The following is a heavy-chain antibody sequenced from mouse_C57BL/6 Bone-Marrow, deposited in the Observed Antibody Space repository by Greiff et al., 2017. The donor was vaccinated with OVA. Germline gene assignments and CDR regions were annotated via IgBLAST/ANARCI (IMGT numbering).Heavy chain of an antibody. CDR2: INPNNGGT. CDR1: GYTFTDYN. V-gene: IGHV1-18*01. Sequence: VQLQQSGPELAKPGASVKIPCKASGYTFTDYNMDWVKQSHGKSLEWIGDINPNNGGTIYNQKFKGKATLTVDKSSSTAYMELRSLTSEDTAVYYCSRRLRWYFDVWGTGTTVTVSS. J-gene: IGHJ1*03. D-gene: IGHD1-1*01. CDR3: SRRLRWYFDV.